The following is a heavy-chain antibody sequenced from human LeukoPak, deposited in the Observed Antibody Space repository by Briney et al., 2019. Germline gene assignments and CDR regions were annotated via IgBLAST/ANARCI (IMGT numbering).Heavy chain of an antibody. J-gene: IGHJ4*02. CDR2: ISGSGGST. CDR1: GFTFSSYA. Sequence: GGSLRLSCAASGFTFSSYAMSWVRQAPGKGLEWVSAISGSGGSTYYADSVKGRFTISRDNSKNTLYLQMNSLRAEDTAVYYCARGIRGSLGVGYYWGQGTLVTVSS. D-gene: IGHD1-26*01. CDR3: ARGIRGSLGVGYY. V-gene: IGHV3-23*01.